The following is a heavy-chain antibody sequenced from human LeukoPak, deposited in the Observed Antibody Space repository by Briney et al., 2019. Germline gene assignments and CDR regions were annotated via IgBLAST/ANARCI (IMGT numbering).Heavy chain of an antibody. J-gene: IGHJ4*02. CDR2: ISSSGTYI. CDR3: AREDATALDY. D-gene: IGHD6-25*01. V-gene: IGHV3-21*01. CDR1: RFTFSSYT. Sequence: GGSLRLSCAASRFTFSSYTMNWVRQAPGKGLEWVSSISSSGTYIYYADSVKDRFSISRDNAKNSLYLQMNSLRAEDTAVYYCAREDATALDYWGQGTLVTVSS.